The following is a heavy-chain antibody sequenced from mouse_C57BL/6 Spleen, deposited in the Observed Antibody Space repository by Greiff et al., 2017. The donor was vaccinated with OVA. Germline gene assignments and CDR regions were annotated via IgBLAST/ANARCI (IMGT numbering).Heavy chain of an antibody. CDR1: GYTFTSYW. CDR3: ARSGDYGSSSDYFDY. CDR2: IYPRSGNT. D-gene: IGHD1-1*01. J-gene: IGHJ2*01. Sequence: QVQLQQSGTELVKPGASVKMSCKASGYTFTSYWMHWVKQRPGQGLEWIGEIYPRSGNTYYNEKFKGKATLTADKSSSTAYMELRSLTSEDSAVYFGARSGDYGSSSDYFDYWGKGTTLTVSS. V-gene: IGHV1-81*01.